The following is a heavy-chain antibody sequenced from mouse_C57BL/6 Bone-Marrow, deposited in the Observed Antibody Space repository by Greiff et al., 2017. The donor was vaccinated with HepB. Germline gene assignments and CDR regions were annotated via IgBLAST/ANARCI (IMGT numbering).Heavy chain of an antibody. V-gene: IGHV5-4*01. J-gene: IGHJ3*01. CDR1: GFTFSSYA. CDR3: AREDYYGSSYWFAY. CDR2: ISDGGSYT. Sequence: EVKLMESGGGLVKPGGSLKLSCAASGFTFSSYAMSWVRQTPEKRLEWVATISDGGSYTYYPDNVKGRFTISRDNAKNNLYLQMSHLKSEDTAMYYCAREDYYGSSYWFAYWGQGTLVTVSA. D-gene: IGHD1-1*01.